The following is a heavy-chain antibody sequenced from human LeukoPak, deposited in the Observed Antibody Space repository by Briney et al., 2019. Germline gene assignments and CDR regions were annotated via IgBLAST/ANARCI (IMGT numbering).Heavy chain of an antibody. CDR1: GYTFTDYN. V-gene: IGHV1-46*01. D-gene: IGHD1-14*01. Sequence: ASVKVSCKTSGYTFTDYNLHWVRQAPGQRLEWMGIIKPSGGDTSYAQTFQGRVFMTRDTPTSTVYMELSSLRSDDTAVYYCVRDNSIADRGWWFDPWGQGTLVTVSS. CDR2: IKPSGGDT. CDR3: VRDNSIADRGWWFDP. J-gene: IGHJ5*02.